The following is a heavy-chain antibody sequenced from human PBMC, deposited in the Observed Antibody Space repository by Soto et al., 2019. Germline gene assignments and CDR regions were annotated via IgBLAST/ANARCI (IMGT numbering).Heavy chain of an antibody. CDR3: SADHPHTAIGWPV. Sequence: SVKVSCKASGFDFGSFGIQFLRQTRGRGLEWIGWIVVASGRTNYARQFQGRVAFSRDMSSTTAYMDLYDLKSDDTAVYFCSADHPHTAIGWPVWGQGTTFTVSS. CDR1: GFDFGSFG. J-gene: IGHJ6*02. V-gene: IGHV1-58*02. CDR2: IVVASGRT.